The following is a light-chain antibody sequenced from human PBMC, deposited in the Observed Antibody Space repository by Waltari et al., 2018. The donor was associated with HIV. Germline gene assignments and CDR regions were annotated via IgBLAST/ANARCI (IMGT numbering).Light chain of an antibody. V-gene: IGKV4-1*01. CDR1: QTTLYSANNKSY. CDR3: HQYYSSPHT. CDR2: WAS. J-gene: IGKJ2*01. Sequence: DIVMTQSPDSLTVSLGERATINCESSQTTLYSANNKSYVAWYQEKPGQPPKLLIYWASARESGVPDRCSGSGSGTHFTLSISSLQAEDVGIYYCHQYYSSPHTFGQGTNLEI.